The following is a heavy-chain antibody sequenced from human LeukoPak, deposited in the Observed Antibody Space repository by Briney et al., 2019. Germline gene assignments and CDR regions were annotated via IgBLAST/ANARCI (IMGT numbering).Heavy chain of an antibody. Sequence: GGSLRLSCAASRFTFSSYAMHWVRQAPGKGLEWVAVISYDGSNKYYADSVEGRFTISRDNSKNTLYLQMNSLRAEDTAVYHCARERLYCSSTSCYSGGFDYWGQGTLVTVSS. CDR2: ISYDGSNK. D-gene: IGHD2-2*01. CDR3: ARERLYCSSTSCYSGGFDY. J-gene: IGHJ4*02. CDR1: RFTFSSYA. V-gene: IGHV3-30*04.